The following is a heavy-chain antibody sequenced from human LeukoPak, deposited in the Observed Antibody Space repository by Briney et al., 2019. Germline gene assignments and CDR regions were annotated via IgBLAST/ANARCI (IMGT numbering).Heavy chain of an antibody. CDR2: INPNSGGT. Sequence: GASVKVSCKASGYTFTGYYMHWVRQAPGQGLEWMGWINPNSGGTNYAQKFQGRVTMTRDTSISTAYMELSRLRSDDTAVYYCARARITKIAAAGIRKVDYWGQGTLVTVSS. D-gene: IGHD6-13*01. J-gene: IGHJ4*02. V-gene: IGHV1-2*02. CDR3: ARARITKIAAAGIRKVDY. CDR1: GYTFTGYY.